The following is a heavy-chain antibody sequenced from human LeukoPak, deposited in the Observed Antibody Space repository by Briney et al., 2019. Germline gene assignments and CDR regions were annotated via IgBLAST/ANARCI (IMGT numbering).Heavy chain of an antibody. V-gene: IGHV1-69*13. CDR2: IIPIFGTA. Sequence: SVKVSCKASGGTFSIYAISWVRQAPGQGLEWMGGIIPIFGTANYAQKFQGRVTITADESTSTAYMELSSLRSEDTAVYYCAGTGKYSRNPTFDYWGQGTLVTVSS. CDR3: AGTGKYSRNPTFDY. D-gene: IGHD6-6*01. CDR1: GGTFSIYA. J-gene: IGHJ4*02.